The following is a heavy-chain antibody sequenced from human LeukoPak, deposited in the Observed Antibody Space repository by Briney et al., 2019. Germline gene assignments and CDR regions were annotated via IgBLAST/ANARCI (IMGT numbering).Heavy chain of an antibody. CDR1: GFTFNTYW. Sequence: GGSLRLSCAASGFTFNTYWMTWVRQAPGKGLEWVASIKKDGSEKYYVDSVKGRFTISRDNAKNSLYLQMNSLRAEDSAVYYCARGRNAFDIWGQGTMVTVSS. V-gene: IGHV3-7*04. CDR3: ARGRNAFDI. J-gene: IGHJ3*02. CDR2: IKKDGSEK.